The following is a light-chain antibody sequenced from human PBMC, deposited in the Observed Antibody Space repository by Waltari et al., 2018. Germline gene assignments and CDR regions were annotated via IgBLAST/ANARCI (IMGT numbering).Light chain of an antibody. CDR1: SSNIGAGYD. CDR2: ANN. Sequence: HSVLTQPPSVSGPPGQRVTISCTGSSSNIGAGYDVHWYQQFPGTAPRLLICANNNRPSGVPDRFSGSTSGTSASLAVTGLQAEDEADYFCQSFDSSLSSHVFGTGTKVTVL. V-gene: IGLV1-40*01. J-gene: IGLJ1*01. CDR3: QSFDSSLSSHV.